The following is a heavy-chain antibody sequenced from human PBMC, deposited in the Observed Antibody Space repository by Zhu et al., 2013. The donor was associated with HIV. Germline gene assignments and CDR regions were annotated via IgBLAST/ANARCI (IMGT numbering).Heavy chain of an antibody. J-gene: IGHJ3*02. V-gene: IGHV1-69*01. CDR1: GGTFSNYT. CDR2: IIPIFGTA. D-gene: IGHD4-17*01. Sequence: QVQLVQSGAEVKKPGSSVKVSCKASGGTFSNYTITWVRQAPGQGLEWMGGIIPIFGTANYAQMFQGRVTITADESTTTAYMELSSLRSEDTAVYYCARASPDYGGNPSRFDIWGQGTMVTVSS. CDR3: ARASPDYGGNPSRFDI.